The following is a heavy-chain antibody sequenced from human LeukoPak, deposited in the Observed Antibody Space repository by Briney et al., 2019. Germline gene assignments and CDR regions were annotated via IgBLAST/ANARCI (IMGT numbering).Heavy chain of an antibody. J-gene: IGHJ5*02. CDR3: AREGSGNWFDP. D-gene: IGHD6-19*01. CDR1: GYTFTIYG. CDR2: ISAYNGNT. V-gene: IGHV1-18*01. Sequence: ASVKVSCTASGYTFTIYGISWVRQAPGQGLEWMGWISAYNGNTNYAQKFQGRVTMITDTSTGTVYMELRSLRSDDTAVYYCAREGSGNWFDPWGQGTLVTVSS.